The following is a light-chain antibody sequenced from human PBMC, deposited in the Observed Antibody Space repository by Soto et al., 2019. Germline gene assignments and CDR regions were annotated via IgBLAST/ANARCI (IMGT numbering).Light chain of an antibody. CDR3: SSYTSTSTWV. J-gene: IGLJ3*02. Sequence: QSALTQPASVSGSPGQSITISCTGTSSDVGGYNYVSWYQQHPGKAPKLMIFEVSNRPSGVSPRFSGSKSGNTASLSISGIQVEDEGDYYCSSYTSTSTWVFGGGTKVTVL. V-gene: IGLV2-14*01. CDR2: EVS. CDR1: SSDVGGYNY.